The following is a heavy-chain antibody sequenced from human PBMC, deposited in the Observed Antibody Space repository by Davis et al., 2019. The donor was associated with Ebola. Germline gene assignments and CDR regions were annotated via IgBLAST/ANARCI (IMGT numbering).Heavy chain of an antibody. Sequence: SETPSLTCTVSGGSISSYYWSWIRQPPGKGLEWIGYIYYSGSTNYNPSLKSRVTISVDTSKNQFSLKLSSVTAADTAVYYCARLGTGYSYGYYFDYWGQGTLVTVSS. V-gene: IGHV4-59*08. CDR3: ARLGTGYSYGYYFDY. CDR2: IYYSGST. D-gene: IGHD5-18*01. J-gene: IGHJ4*02. CDR1: GGSISSYY.